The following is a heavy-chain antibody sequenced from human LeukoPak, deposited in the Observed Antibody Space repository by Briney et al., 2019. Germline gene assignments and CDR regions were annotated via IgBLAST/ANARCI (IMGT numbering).Heavy chain of an antibody. D-gene: IGHD6-19*01. Sequence: GGSLRLSCAASGFTFSSYGMHWVRQAPGKGLEWVAFIRYDGSNKYYADSVKGRFTISRDNSKNTLYLQMNSLRAEDTAVYYCAKETSSGWYGVRSYYYYGMDVWGQGTTVTVSS. CDR2: IRYDGSNK. CDR1: GFTFSSYG. V-gene: IGHV3-30*02. J-gene: IGHJ6*02. CDR3: AKETSSGWYGVRSYYYYGMDV.